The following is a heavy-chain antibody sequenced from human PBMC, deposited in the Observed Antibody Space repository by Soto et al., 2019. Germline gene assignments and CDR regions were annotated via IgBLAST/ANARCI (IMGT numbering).Heavy chain of an antibody. D-gene: IGHD6-13*01. Sequence: GGSLRLSCAPSGFSFSTYWMNWVRQAPGKGLEWVANIKQDGSEKYYVDSVKGRFTISRDNAKNSLYLQMNSLRAEDTAVYYCARDWGIAAAGSHYFDYWGQGTLVTVSS. V-gene: IGHV3-7*03. J-gene: IGHJ4*02. CDR1: GFSFSTYW. CDR2: IKQDGSEK. CDR3: ARDWGIAAAGSHYFDY.